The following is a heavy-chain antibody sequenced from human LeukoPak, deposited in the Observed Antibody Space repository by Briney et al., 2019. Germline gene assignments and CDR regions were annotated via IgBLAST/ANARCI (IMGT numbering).Heavy chain of an antibody. J-gene: IGHJ3*02. CDR1: GFTFSSYS. Sequence: GGSLRLSCAASGFTFSSYSMNWVRQAPGKGLEWVAVISYDGSNKYYADSVKGRFTISRDNSKNTLYLQMNSLRAEDTAVYYCARSYESGYDFFSAFDIWGQGTMVTVSS. CDR2: ISYDGSNK. V-gene: IGHV3-30*03. D-gene: IGHD5-12*01. CDR3: ARSYESGYDFFSAFDI.